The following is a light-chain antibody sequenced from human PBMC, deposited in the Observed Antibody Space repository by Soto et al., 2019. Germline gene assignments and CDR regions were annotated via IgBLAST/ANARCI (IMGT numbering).Light chain of an antibody. CDR3: QHSGQFLWT. J-gene: IGKJ1*01. Sequence: ESVIEQSRGSRISSPRDSAAHCNRASQSVNKAYLVWYQVKPGQAPRRLIYGASSRATGIPDRFGGGGFGTYFTPTFSRLEPEHFAFYYFQHSGQFLWTFGQGTKVDIK. V-gene: IGKV3-20*01. CDR2: GAS. CDR1: QSVNKAY.